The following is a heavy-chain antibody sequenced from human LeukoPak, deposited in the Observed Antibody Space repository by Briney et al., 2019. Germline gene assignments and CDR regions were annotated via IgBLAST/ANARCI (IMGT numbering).Heavy chain of an antibody. D-gene: IGHD3-10*01. CDR1: GGSISSGGYY. Sequence: SETLSLTCTVSGGSISSGGYYWSWIRQHPGKGLEWIGYIYYSGSTYYNPSLKSRVTISVDTSKNQFSLKLSSVTAADTAVYYCARTHYGSGSYHDYRGQGTLVTVSS. J-gene: IGHJ4*02. CDR3: ARTHYGSGSYHDY. V-gene: IGHV4-31*03. CDR2: IYYSGST.